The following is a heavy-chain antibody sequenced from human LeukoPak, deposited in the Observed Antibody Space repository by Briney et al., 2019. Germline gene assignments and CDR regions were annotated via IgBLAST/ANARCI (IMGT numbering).Heavy chain of an antibody. Sequence: SETPSLTCTVSGGSISSSSYYWGWIRQPPGKGLEWIGSIYYSGSTYYNPSLKSRVTISVDTSKNQFSLKLSSVTAADTAVYYCARDSPYIDYWGQGTLVTVSS. D-gene: IGHD3-16*01. V-gene: IGHV4-39*01. J-gene: IGHJ4*02. CDR2: IYYSGST. CDR1: GGSISSSSYY. CDR3: ARDSPYIDY.